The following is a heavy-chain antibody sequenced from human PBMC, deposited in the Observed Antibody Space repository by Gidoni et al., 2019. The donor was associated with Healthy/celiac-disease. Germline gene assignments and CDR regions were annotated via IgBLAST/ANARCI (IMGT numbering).Heavy chain of an antibody. CDR3: AAGIPAAGGYYYYYYMDV. D-gene: IGHD6-13*01. CDR1: GGSFSGYY. Sequence: QVQLQQWGAGLLKPSETLSLTCAVYGGSFSGYYWSWIRQPPGKGLEWIGEINHSGSTNYNPSLKSRVTISVDTSKNQFALKLSSVTAADTAVYYCAAGIPAAGGYYYYYYMDVWGKGTTVTVSS. J-gene: IGHJ6*03. V-gene: IGHV4-34*01. CDR2: INHSGST.